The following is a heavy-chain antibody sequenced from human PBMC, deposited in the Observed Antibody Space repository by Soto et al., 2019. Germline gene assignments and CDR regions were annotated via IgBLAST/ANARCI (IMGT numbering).Heavy chain of an antibody. J-gene: IGHJ2*01. V-gene: IGHV4-30-4*01. D-gene: IGHD3-22*01. CDR3: ASRDSSGYYGYWYFDL. CDR2: IYYSGST. CDR1: GGSISSGDYY. Sequence: QVQLQESGPGLVKPSQTLSLTCTVSGGSISSGDYYWSWIRQPPGKGLEWIGYIYYSGSTYYNPSLRRRVTMSVDTSKNQFSLKLSSVTAADTAVYYCASRDSSGYYGYWYFDLWGRGTLVTVSS.